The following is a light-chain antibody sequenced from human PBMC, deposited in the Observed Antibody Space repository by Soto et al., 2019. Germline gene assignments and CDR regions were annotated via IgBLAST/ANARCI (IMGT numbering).Light chain of an antibody. CDR3: QQLNSYPHT. Sequence: ENVLTQSPVTLSLSPGERATLSCRASQSISFYLSWYQQKPRQAPRLLIYDGSNRATGIPARFSGSGSGTEFTLTISSLQPEDFATYYCQQLNSYPHTFGGGTKVDI. CDR1: QSISFY. J-gene: IGKJ4*01. V-gene: IGKV3-11*01. CDR2: DGS.